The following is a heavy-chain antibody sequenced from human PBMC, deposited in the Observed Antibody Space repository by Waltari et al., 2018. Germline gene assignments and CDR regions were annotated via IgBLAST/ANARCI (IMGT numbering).Heavy chain of an antibody. CDR1: GGTFSCYA. CDR2: IIPIFGTA. D-gene: IGHD3-22*01. V-gene: IGHV1-69*14. J-gene: IGHJ3*01. CDR3: ADTSGYYSLPL. Sequence: QVQLVQSGATVKKPGSSVKVSCKASGGTFSCYALSWVRHAPGQGLEWMGGIIPIFGTANYAQKFQGRVTITADKSTSTAYMELSSLRSEDTAVYYCADTSGYYSLPLWGQGTMVTVSS.